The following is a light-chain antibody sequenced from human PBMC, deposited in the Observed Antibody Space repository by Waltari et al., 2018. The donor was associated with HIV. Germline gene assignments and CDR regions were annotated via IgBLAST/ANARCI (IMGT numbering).Light chain of an antibody. CDR2: DDS. CDR1: NIGCQS. J-gene: IGLJ2*01. V-gene: IGLV3-21*02. Sequence: SYVLTQPPAVSVAPGQTARITCEGNNIGCQSVHWYQQRPGQAPALVVHDDSDRPSGIPERLSGSNSGNTATLTISRVEAGDEADYYCQVWHSNSDHVVFGGGTKLTVL. CDR3: QVWHSNSDHVV.